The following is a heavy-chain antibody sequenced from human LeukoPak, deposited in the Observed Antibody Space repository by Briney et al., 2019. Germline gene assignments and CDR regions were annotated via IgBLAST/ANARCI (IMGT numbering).Heavy chain of an antibody. V-gene: IGHV6-1*01. CDR3: VRASGYSYGWGLDY. Sequence: SQTLSLTCAISGDSVSSNSAAWNWIRQYPSRGLEWLGRTYYRSEWYNDYAESVKGRVTINPDTSKDQFSLQLTSVTPEDTAVYYCVRASGYSYGWGLDYWGQGTLVTVSS. CDR1: GDSVSSNSAA. D-gene: IGHD5-18*01. CDR2: TYYRSEWYN. J-gene: IGHJ4*02.